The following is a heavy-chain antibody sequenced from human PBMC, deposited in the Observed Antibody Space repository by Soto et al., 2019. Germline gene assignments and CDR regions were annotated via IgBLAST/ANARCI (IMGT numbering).Heavy chain of an antibody. CDR3: ATQEVGGSYVYTFDP. V-gene: IGHV4-39*01. Sequence: QLHLRESGPGLVKPSETLSLTCTVSGGSITSSSYYWGWIRQPPGKGLEWIGSIYYSGSTYYNPSLKMRVTISVDTSKTQFSLKLSSVTAADTAVYYCATQEVGGSYVYTFDPWGQGTLVTVSS. CDR1: GGSITSSSYY. J-gene: IGHJ5*02. CDR2: IYYSGST. D-gene: IGHD1-26*01.